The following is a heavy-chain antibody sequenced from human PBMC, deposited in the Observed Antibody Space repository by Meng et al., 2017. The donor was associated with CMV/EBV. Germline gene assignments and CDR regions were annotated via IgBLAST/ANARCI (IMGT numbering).Heavy chain of an antibody. CDR1: GFTFSTYT. Sequence: LSLTCAASGFTFSTYTMTWVRQAPGKGLEWVANIKQDGSEKYYVDSVKGRFTISRDNAKNSLYLQMNSLRAEDTAVYYCARDDCSGGSCSYGMDVWGQGTTVTVSS. CDR2: IKQDGSEK. D-gene: IGHD2-15*01. V-gene: IGHV3-7*01. CDR3: ARDDCSGGSCSYGMDV. J-gene: IGHJ6*02.